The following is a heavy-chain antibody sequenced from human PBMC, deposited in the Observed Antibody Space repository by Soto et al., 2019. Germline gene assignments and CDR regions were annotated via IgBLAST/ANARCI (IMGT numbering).Heavy chain of an antibody. J-gene: IGHJ5*02. Sequence: PSETLSLTCTVSGGSISSYYWSWIRQPPGKGLEWIGYIYYSGSTNYNPSLKSRVTISVDTSKSQFSLKLSSVTAADTAVYYCARQVFGVANGWFGPWCQGTLVTVSS. CDR2: IYYSGST. CDR3: ARQVFGVANGWFGP. CDR1: GGSISSYY. D-gene: IGHD3-3*01. V-gene: IGHV4-59*08.